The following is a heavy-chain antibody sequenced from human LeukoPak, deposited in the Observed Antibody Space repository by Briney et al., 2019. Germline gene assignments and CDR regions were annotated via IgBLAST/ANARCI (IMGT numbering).Heavy chain of an antibody. D-gene: IGHD6-13*01. J-gene: IGHJ5*02. V-gene: IGHV4-4*07. CDR1: GGSISSYY. CDR3: ARSLLGIAATGTGVWFDP. Sequence: SETLSLTCTVSGGSISSYYWSWIRQPAGKGLEWIGRIYTSGSTNYNPSLKSRVTMSVDTSKNQFSLKLSSVTAADTAVSYCARSLLGIAATGTGVWFDPWGQGTLVTVSS. CDR2: IYTSGST.